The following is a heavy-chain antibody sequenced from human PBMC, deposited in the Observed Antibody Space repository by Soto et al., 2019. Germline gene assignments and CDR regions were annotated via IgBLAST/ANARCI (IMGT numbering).Heavy chain of an antibody. J-gene: IGHJ4*02. CDR3: VKSPLGYNYGLT. D-gene: IGHD5-18*01. V-gene: IGHV1-8*01. CDR1: GYIFTSYD. Sequence: PSVKVFCKASGYIFTSYDITWVRQATGQGLEWMGWMNPNSGNTGYALKFQGRVTMTRNTSISTAYMELSSLRSEDTAVYYCVKSPLGYNYGLTWGQGTLVTVSS. CDR2: MNPNSGNT.